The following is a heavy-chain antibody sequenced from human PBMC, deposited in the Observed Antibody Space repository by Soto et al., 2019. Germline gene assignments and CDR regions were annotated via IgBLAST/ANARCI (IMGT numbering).Heavy chain of an antibody. Sequence: ASVKVSCKASGGTLSIYAISWVRQAPGQGLEWMGGIIPIFGTANYAQKFQGRVTITADESTSTAYMELSSLRSEDTAVYYCARASTDYGGNSGNWFDPWGQGTLVTVSS. J-gene: IGHJ5*02. CDR2: IIPIFGTA. CDR3: ARASTDYGGNSGNWFDP. D-gene: IGHD4-17*01. V-gene: IGHV1-69*13. CDR1: GGTLSIYA.